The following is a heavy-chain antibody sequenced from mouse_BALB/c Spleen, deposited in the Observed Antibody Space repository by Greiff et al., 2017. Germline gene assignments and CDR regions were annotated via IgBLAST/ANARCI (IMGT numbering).Heavy chain of an antibody. Sequence: EVKLVESGGGLVQPGGSRKLSCAASGFTFSSFGMHWVRQAPEKGLEWVAYISSGSSTIYYADTVKGRFTISRDNPKNTLFLQMTSLRSEDTAMYYCATSYAMDYWGQGTSVTVSS. CDR1: GFTFSSFG. CDR2: ISSGSSTI. V-gene: IGHV5-17*02. CDR3: ATSYAMDY. J-gene: IGHJ4*01.